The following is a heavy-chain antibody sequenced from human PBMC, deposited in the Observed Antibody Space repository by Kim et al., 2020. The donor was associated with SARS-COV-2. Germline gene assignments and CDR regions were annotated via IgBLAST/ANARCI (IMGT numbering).Heavy chain of an antibody. CDR2: ISYDGSNK. J-gene: IGHJ4*02. CDR3: ARETLMVTPNLDY. V-gene: IGHV3-30-3*01. Sequence: GGSLRLSCAASGFTFSSYAMHWVRQAPGKGLEWVAVISYDGSNKYYADSVKGRFTISRDNSKNTLYLQMNSLRAEDTAVYYCARETLMVTPNLDYWGQGT. D-gene: IGHD5-18*01. CDR1: GFTFSSYA.